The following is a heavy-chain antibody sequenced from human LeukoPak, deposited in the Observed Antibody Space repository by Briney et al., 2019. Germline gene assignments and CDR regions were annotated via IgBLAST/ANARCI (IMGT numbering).Heavy chain of an antibody. CDR3: ARVPTEYSSSSRSYYYYGMDV. V-gene: IGHV4-30-2*01. D-gene: IGHD6-6*01. J-gene: IGHJ6*02. CDR1: GGSISSGGYS. Sequence: SQTLSLTCAVSGGSISSGGYSWSWIRQPPGKGLEWIGYIYHSGSTYCNPSLKSRVTISVDRSKNQFSLKLSSVTAADTAVYYCARVPTEYSSSSRSYYYYGMDVWGQGTTVTVSS. CDR2: IYHSGST.